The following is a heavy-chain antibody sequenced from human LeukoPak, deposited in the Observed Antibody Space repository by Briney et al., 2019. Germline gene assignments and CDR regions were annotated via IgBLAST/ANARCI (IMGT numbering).Heavy chain of an antibody. CDR2: SHGSGST. J-gene: IGHJ4*02. V-gene: IGHV4-4*07. D-gene: IGHD3-22*01. Sequence: SETLSLTCNVSGVSINIYYWSWLRQTPGKGLEWIGRSHGSGSTNYNPSLKNRVTISIGKSKNHLSLSLRSVTAADTALYFCARDGGYDSGVFDFWGQGILVTVSS. CDR1: GVSINIYY. CDR3: ARDGGYDSGVFDF.